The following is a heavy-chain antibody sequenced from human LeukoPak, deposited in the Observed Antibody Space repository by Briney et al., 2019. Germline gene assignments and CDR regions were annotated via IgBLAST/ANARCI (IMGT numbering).Heavy chain of an antibody. D-gene: IGHD3-9*01. Sequence: ASVKVSCKASGYTFTSYGISWVRQAPGQGLEWMGWISAYNGNTNYAQKLQGRVTMTTDTSTSTAYMELRSLRSDDTAVYYCARMGPPYYDILTGYYLYYYYYGMDVWGQGTTVTVSS. CDR2: ISAYNGNT. V-gene: IGHV1-18*01. CDR3: ARMGPPYYDILTGYYLYYYYYGMDV. J-gene: IGHJ6*02. CDR1: GYTFTSYG.